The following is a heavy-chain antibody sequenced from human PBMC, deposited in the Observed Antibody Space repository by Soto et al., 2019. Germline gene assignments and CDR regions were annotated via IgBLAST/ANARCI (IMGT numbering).Heavy chain of an antibody. CDR3: ARLQFGEGFDY. CDR2: ILHTGGT. D-gene: IGHD3-10*01. J-gene: IGHJ4*02. V-gene: IGHV4-30-2*01. Sequence: LQMQPHTRAVSDGTSIDVGFSRIWIKQPPGKGLEWIGYILHTGGTQYNPSLKSRVSMSVDKSKNQFSLHLTSVTAADTAVYYCARLQFGEGFDYWGQGALVTVSS. CDR1: DGTSIDVGFS.